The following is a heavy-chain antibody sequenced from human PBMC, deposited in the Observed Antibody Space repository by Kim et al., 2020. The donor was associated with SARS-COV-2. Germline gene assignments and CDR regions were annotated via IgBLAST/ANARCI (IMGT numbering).Heavy chain of an antibody. CDR3: AKDPYLTEGVRSDAFDI. CDR2: ISGSGGST. D-gene: IGHD3-10*01. Sequence: GGSLRLSCAASGFTFSSYAMSWVRQAPGKGLEWVSAISGSGGSTYYTDSVKGRFTISRDNSKITLYLQMNSLRAEDTAVYYCAKDPYLTEGVRSDAFDIWGQGTMVTVSS. J-gene: IGHJ3*02. V-gene: IGHV3-23*01. CDR1: GFTFSSYA.